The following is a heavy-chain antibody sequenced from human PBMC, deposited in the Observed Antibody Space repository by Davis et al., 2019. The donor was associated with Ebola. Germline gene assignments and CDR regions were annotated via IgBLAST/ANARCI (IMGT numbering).Heavy chain of an antibody. CDR2: ISSSSSTI. J-gene: IGHJ1*01. D-gene: IGHD2-2*02. V-gene: IGHV3-48*02. CDR3: ARGAYCSSTSCYRGYFQH. Sequence: PGGSLRLSCAASGFTFSSYSMNWVRQAPGKGLEWVSYISSSSSTIYYADSVKGRFTISRDNAKNSLYLQMNSLRDEDTAVYYCARGAYCSSTSCYRGYFQHWGQGTLVTVSS. CDR1: GFTFSSYS.